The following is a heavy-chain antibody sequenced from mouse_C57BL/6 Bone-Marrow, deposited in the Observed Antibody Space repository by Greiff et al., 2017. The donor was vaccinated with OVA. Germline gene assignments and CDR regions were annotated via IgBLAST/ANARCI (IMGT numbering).Heavy chain of an antibody. D-gene: IGHD1-1*01. CDR1: GFPFNPYA. V-gene: IGHV10-3*01. CDR3: VKGVGTTVDWYFDV. J-gene: IGHJ1*03. Sequence: GGGLVQPKGSLKLSCAASGFPFNPYAMHWVRQAPGKGLEWVARIRSKSSNYATYYAESVKDRFTLSRDDSQSMLYLQMNNLKTEDTAMYYCVKGVGTTVDWYFDVWGTGPTVTVSS. CDR2: IRSKSSNYAT.